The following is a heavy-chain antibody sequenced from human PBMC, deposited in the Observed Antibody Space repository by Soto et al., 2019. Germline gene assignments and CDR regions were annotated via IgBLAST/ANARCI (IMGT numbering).Heavy chain of an antibody. D-gene: IGHD1-26*01. CDR2: IGPESGAT. V-gene: IGHV1-2*02. CDR3: GRCRSAQIVVFY. CDR1: GYTFTGHY. J-gene: IGHJ4*02. Sequence: GASVKVSCKASGYTFTGHYIHWVRQAPEQGPEWMGEIGPESGATRYAQKFQGRVTMTMDMSITTVYMELSNLSPDDTAVYYCGRCRSAQIVVFYWGQGTPVTVSS.